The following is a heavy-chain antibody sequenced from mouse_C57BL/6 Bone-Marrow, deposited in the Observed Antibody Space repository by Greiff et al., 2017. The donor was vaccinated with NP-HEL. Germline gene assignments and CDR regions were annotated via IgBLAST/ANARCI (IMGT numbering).Heavy chain of an antibody. J-gene: IGHJ2*01. CDR3: ARHYYINYFDY. CDR2: ISSGGSYT. Sequence: EVMLVESGGDLVKPGGSLKLSCAASGFTFSSYGMSWVRQTPDKRLEWVATISSGGSYTYYPDSVKGRFTISRDNAKNTLYLQMSSLKSEDTAMYYCARHYYINYFDYWGQGTTLTVSS. D-gene: IGHD2-12*01. V-gene: IGHV5-6*02. CDR1: GFTFSSYG.